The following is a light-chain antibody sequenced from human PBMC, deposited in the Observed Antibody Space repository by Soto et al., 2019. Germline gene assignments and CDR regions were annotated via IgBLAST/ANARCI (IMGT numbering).Light chain of an antibody. CDR2: SSS. CDR3: QQYQGFPFT. Sequence: DIQMTQSPSTLSASVGDRVIITCRASQYINTWLAWYQQKPGRAPKLLIYSSSSLESGVPSRFSCSGSGSEFTLTISSLQSDDFATYYCQQYQGFPFTFGQGNKLEI. V-gene: IGKV1-5*03. J-gene: IGKJ2*01. CDR1: QYINTW.